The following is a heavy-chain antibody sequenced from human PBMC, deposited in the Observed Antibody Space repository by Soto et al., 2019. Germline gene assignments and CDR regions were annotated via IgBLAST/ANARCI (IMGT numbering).Heavy chain of an antibody. D-gene: IGHD4-4*01. CDR2: IYYSGST. CDR1: GGSISSYY. CDR3: ARRTVTTGRNWFDP. V-gene: IGHV4-59*01. J-gene: IGHJ5*02. Sequence: PSETLSLTCTVSGGSISSYYWSWIRQPPGKGLEWIGYIYYSGSTNYNPSLKSRVTISVDTSKNQFSLKLSSVTAADTAVYYCARRTVTTGRNWFDPWGQGTLVTVSS.